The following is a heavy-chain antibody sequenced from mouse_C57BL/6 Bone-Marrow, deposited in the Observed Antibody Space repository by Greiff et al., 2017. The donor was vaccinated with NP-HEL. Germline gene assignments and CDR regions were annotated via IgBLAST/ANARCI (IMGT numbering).Heavy chain of an antibody. Sequence: QVQLQQSGPELVKPGASVKISCKASGYSFTSYYIHWVKQRPGQGLEWIGWIYPGSGNTKYNEKFKGKATLTADTSSSTAYMQLSSLTSEDSAVYYWARGGGGPSYAMDYWGQGTSVTVSS. CDR1: GYSFTSYY. J-gene: IGHJ4*01. V-gene: IGHV1-66*01. CDR3: ARGGGGPSYAMDY. CDR2: IYPGSGNT.